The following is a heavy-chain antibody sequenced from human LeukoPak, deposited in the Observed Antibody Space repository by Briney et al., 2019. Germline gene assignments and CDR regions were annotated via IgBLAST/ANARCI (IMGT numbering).Heavy chain of an antibody. CDR3: ARGVLVYSYYYYMDV. D-gene: IGHD6-6*01. Sequence: ASVKVSCKASGYTFTGFYMHWVRQAPGQGLEWMGWINPNSGGTNYAQNLQGRVTMTRDTSINTAYMELSRLKSDDAAVYYCARGVLVYSYYYYMDVWGKGTTVTVSS. CDR1: GYTFTGFY. V-gene: IGHV1-2*02. CDR2: INPNSGGT. J-gene: IGHJ6*03.